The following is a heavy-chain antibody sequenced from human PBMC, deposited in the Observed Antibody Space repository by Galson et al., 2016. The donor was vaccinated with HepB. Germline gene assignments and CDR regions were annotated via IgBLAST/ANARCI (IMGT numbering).Heavy chain of an antibody. Sequence: PLRLSCAVSGFTFSSYWMSWVRQGPGKGLEWVAIIKQDGSEKYYVDSVKGRFTISRDNAKKSLYLQMNSLRAEDTAVYHCARVGIGSSWYFDYWGQGTLVTVSS. D-gene: IGHD6-13*01. V-gene: IGHV3-7*01. CDR1: GFTFSSYW. CDR3: ARVGIGSSWYFDY. J-gene: IGHJ4*02. CDR2: IKQDGSEK.